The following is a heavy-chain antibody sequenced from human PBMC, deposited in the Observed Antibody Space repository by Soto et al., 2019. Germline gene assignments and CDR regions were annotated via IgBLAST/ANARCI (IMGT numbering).Heavy chain of an antibody. CDR1: GGSINSYY. CDR3: ARGRGFCSSSSCRGYFDY. J-gene: IGHJ4*02. Sequence: QVQLQESGPGLVKPSETLSLTCSVSGGSINSYYWSWIRQPPGKGLEWIGNIYYTGSTNYNPSLKSRVTISVDTSKNQFSLKLSSVTAADTAVYYCARGRGFCSSSSCRGYFDYWGQGTLVTVSS. CDR2: IYYTGST. D-gene: IGHD2-2*01. V-gene: IGHV4-59*01.